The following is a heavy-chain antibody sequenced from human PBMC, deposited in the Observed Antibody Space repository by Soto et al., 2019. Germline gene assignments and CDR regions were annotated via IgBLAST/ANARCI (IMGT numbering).Heavy chain of an antibody. CDR1: GFTFTSYA. CDR3: ARDFTGWPPDGVDP. Sequence: QVHLVQSGAEVKKPGASVKVSCKASGFTFTSYAITWVRQAPGQGLEWMGWISAYNGNTKYAQNLQGRVTMTTDTSTSTAYMELGSLTSDDTAVYYCARDFTGWPPDGVDPWGQGTLVTVSS. V-gene: IGHV1-18*01. J-gene: IGHJ5*02. D-gene: IGHD3-16*01. CDR2: ISAYNGNT.